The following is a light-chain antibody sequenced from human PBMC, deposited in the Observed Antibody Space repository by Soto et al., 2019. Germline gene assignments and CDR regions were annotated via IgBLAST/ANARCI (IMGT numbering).Light chain of an antibody. Sequence: EIEMTQSPATLSLPPGETATLSCRASQTISKNLAWYQQKPGQAPRLLIYDASTRATDIPDRFSGSGSGTEFTLTISSLKSEDFAVYYCQQYHDWPPWTFGQGTKVDIK. CDR3: QQYHDWPPWT. CDR1: QTISKN. J-gene: IGKJ1*01. V-gene: IGKV3-15*01. CDR2: DAS.